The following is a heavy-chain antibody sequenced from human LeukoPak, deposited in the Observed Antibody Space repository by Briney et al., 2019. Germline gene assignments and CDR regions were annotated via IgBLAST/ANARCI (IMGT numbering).Heavy chain of an antibody. Sequence: ASVKVSCKASGYTFTSYGISWVRQAPGQGLESKGWISAYNGNTNYAQKLQGRVTMTTDTSTSTAYMELRSLRSDDTAVYYCARDREYSSSLSAFDIWGQGTMVTVSS. D-gene: IGHD6-6*01. CDR1: GYTFTSYG. J-gene: IGHJ3*02. CDR3: ARDREYSSSLSAFDI. CDR2: ISAYNGNT. V-gene: IGHV1-18*01.